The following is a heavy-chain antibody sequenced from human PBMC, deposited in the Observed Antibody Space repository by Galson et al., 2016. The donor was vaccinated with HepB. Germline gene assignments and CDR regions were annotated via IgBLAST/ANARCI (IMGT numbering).Heavy chain of an antibody. Sequence: SLRLSCAASGLTFSNYAMTWVRQAPGKGLAWVSSVSGDTTTTYYADSVKGRFTISRDNSKNTFYLQMNSLRAEDTASYYCAKGGGSTWYISPHFVDPWGQGTLVTVSS. CDR2: VSGDTTTT. J-gene: IGHJ5*02. V-gene: IGHV3-23*01. CDR3: AKGGGSTWYISPHFVDP. CDR1: GLTFSNYA. D-gene: IGHD6-13*01.